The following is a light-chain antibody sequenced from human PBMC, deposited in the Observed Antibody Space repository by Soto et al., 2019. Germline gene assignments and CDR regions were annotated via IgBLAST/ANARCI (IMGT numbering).Light chain of an antibody. CDR3: QQYNSYWT. Sequence: LTQSPATLSASVGDRVTITCRASQGISSALAWYQQKPGKAPKLLIYDASSLESGVPSRFSGSGSGTDFTLTISSLQPEDFATYYCQQYNSYWTFGQGTKVDIK. CDR2: DAS. J-gene: IGKJ1*01. V-gene: IGKV1-13*02. CDR1: QGISSA.